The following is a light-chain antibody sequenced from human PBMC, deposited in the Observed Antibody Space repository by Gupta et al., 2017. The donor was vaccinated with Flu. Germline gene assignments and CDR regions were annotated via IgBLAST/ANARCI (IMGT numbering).Light chain of an antibody. CDR1: QSLLYSSNNKNY. CDR3: QQYSSSPRT. Sequence: SLGERATINCKSSQSLLYSSNNKNYLAWYQQEPGQPPKLLFYWASTREPGVPDRFSGSGSGTDFTLTISSLQAEDVAVYFCQQYSSSPRTFGQGTKVEIK. J-gene: IGKJ1*01. CDR2: WAS. V-gene: IGKV4-1*01.